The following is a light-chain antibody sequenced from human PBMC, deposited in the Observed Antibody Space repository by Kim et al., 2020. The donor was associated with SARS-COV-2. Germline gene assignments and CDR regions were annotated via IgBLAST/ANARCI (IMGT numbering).Light chain of an antibody. CDR2: KDS. CDR1: VLAKKY. V-gene: IGLV3-27*01. J-gene: IGLJ3*02. CDR3: YSAADNPWV. Sequence: YELTQPSSVSLSPGQTARITCSGDVLAKKYARWFQQKPGQAPVLVIYKDSERPTGIPERFSGSSTGTTVTLTISGAQVEDEADYYCYSAADNPWVFGGGTQLTVL.